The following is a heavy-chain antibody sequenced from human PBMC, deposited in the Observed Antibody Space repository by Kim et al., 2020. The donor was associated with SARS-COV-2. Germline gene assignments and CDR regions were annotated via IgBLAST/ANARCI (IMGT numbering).Heavy chain of an antibody. CDR1: GYTFTSYA. Sequence: ASVKVSCKASGYTFTSYAMHWVRQAPGQRLEWMGWINAGNGNTKYSQKFQGRVTITRDTSASTAYMELSSLRSEDTAVYYCAREDGDLFIVASGGVDYWGQGTLVTVSS. CDR2: INAGNGNT. J-gene: IGHJ4*02. D-gene: IGHD5-12*01. V-gene: IGHV1-3*01. CDR3: AREDGDLFIVASGGVDY.